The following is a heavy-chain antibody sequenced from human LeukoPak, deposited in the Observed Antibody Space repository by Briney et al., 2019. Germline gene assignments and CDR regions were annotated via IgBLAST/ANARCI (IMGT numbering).Heavy chain of an antibody. CDR2: IYYSGST. D-gene: IGHD3-10*01. V-gene: IGHV4-39*01. CDR3: ARIGGSGSYYKGSAFDI. CDR1: GGSISSSSYY. J-gene: IGHJ3*02. Sequence: SETLSLTCTVSGGSISSSSYYWGWIRQPPGKGLEWIGSIYYSGSTYYNPSLKSRVTISVDTSKNQSSLKLSSVTAADTAVYYCARIGGSGSYYKGSAFDIWGQGTMVTVSS.